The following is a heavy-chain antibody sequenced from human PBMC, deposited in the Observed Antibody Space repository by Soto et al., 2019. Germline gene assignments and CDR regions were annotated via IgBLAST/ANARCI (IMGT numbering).Heavy chain of an antibody. Sequence: GGSLRLSCAASGFTFSDYYMSWIRQAPGKGLEWVPYISSSGSTIYYADSVKGRFTISRDNAKNSLYLQMNSLRAEDTAVYYCARDQRGDYIFDAFDIWGQGTMVTVSS. CDR1: GFTFSDYY. D-gene: IGHD4-17*01. J-gene: IGHJ3*02. V-gene: IGHV3-11*01. CDR2: ISSSGSTI. CDR3: ARDQRGDYIFDAFDI.